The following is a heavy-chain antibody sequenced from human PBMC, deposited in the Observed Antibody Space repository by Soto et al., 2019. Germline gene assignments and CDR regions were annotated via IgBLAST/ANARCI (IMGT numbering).Heavy chain of an antibody. D-gene: IGHD3-10*01. V-gene: IGHV1-69*01. Sequence: QVQLVQSGAEVKKPGSSVKVSCKASGGTFSSYAISWVRQAPGQGLEWMGGIIPLFGTANYAQTFQGRVTITADESTRTTYMGLSSLRSEDTAVYYCARLVGFGGRDLDCWGQGTLFTVSS. J-gene: IGHJ4*02. CDR2: IIPLFGTA. CDR3: ARLVGFGGRDLDC. CDR1: GGTFSSYA.